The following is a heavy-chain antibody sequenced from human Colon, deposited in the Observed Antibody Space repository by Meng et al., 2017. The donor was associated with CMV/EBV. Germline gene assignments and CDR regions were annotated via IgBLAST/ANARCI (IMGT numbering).Heavy chain of an antibody. Sequence: GESLKISCAASGFTFSSYGMNWVRQAPGRGLEWVASIVTTGSAVYYADSVKGRFTISRDNAKNSLYLQMSSLSAEDTAVYYCAKSSGWYGKYYFDSWGQGTLVTVSS. CDR1: GFTFSSYG. J-gene: IGHJ4*02. CDR3: AKSSGWYGKYYFDS. D-gene: IGHD6-19*01. V-gene: IGHV3-21*01. CDR2: IVTTGSAV.